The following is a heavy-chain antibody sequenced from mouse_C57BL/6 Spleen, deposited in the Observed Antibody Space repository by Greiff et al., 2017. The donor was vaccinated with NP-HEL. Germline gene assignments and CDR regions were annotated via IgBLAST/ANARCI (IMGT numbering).Heavy chain of an antibody. D-gene: IGHD2-12*01. CDR2: IHPSDSDT. Sequence: QVQLQQPGAELVKPGASVKVSCKASGYTFTSYWMHWVKQRPGQGLEWIGRIHPSDSDTNYNQKFKGKATLTVDKSSSTAYMQLSSLTSEDSAVYICAKGESDYISWFAYWGQGTLGTVSA. V-gene: IGHV1-74*01. J-gene: IGHJ3*01. CDR1: GYTFTSYW. CDR3: AKGESDYISWFAY.